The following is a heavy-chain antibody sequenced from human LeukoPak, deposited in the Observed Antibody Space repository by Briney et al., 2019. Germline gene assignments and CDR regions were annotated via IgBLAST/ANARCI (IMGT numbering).Heavy chain of an antibody. CDR3: ARQRMSSGYLNAFDI. CDR1: GYSISSGYY. J-gene: IGHJ3*02. Sequence: KPSETLSLTCAVSGYSISSGYYWGWIRQPPGKGLELIGSIYHSGSTYYNPSLNSRVTISVDTSKNQLSLKLSSVTAADTAVYYCARQRMSSGYLNAFDIWGQGTMVTVSS. V-gene: IGHV4-38-2*01. CDR2: IYHSGST. D-gene: IGHD3-22*01.